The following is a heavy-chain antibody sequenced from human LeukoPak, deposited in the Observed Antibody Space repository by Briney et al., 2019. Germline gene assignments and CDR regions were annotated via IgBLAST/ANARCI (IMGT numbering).Heavy chain of an antibody. CDR3: ARSEGSGWCFDY. J-gene: IGHJ4*02. V-gene: IGHV3-48*04. Sequence: GGSLRLSCAASGFTFSSYSMNWVRQAPGKGLEWVSYISSSGSTIYYADSVKGRFTISRDNAKNSLYLQMNSLRAEDTAVYYCARSEGSGWCFDYWGQGTLVTVSS. CDR1: GFTFSSYS. CDR2: ISSSGSTI. D-gene: IGHD6-19*01.